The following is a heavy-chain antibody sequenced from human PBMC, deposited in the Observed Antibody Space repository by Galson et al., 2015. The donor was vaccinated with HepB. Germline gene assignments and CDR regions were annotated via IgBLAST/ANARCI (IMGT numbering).Heavy chain of an antibody. V-gene: IGHV3-73*01. Sequence: SLRLSCAASGFTFSGSAMHWVRQASGKGLEWVGRIRSKANSYATAYAASVKGRFTISRDDSKNTLYLQMNSLRAEDTAVYYCARSYDFWSGYLGGYYFDYWGQGTLVTVSS. J-gene: IGHJ4*02. CDR1: GFTFSGSA. CDR2: IRSKANSYAT. D-gene: IGHD3-3*01. CDR3: ARSYDFWSGYLGGYYFDY.